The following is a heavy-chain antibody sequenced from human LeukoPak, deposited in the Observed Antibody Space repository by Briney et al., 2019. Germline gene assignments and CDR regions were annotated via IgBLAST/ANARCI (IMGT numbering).Heavy chain of an antibody. CDR3: ARRSMTGTYYFDY. CDR2: LSPNGANT. CDR1: EFTFNNYA. D-gene: IGHD1-1*01. V-gene: IGHV3-23*01. Sequence: PGGSLRLSCAASEFTFNNYAMSWVGQAAGKGMEWVSTLSPNGANTYSADSVKGRFIISRDNSKNTLYLQVNSPRPEDTAVYYCARRSMTGTYYFDYWGQGTLVTVSS. J-gene: IGHJ4*02.